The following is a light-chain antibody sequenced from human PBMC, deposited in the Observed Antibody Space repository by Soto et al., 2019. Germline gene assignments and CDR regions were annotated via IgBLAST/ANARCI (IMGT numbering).Light chain of an antibody. J-gene: IGLJ1*01. Sequence: QSVLTHPPSASGSPGQSVTISCTGTNSDVGGYNYVSWYQQYPGKAPKLIIYEVNERPSGVPDRFSGSKSGNTASLTVSGLQTADEADYYCSSYAGSNWYVFGNGTQLTVL. CDR3: SSYAGSNWYV. CDR1: NSDVGGYNY. CDR2: EVN. V-gene: IGLV2-8*01.